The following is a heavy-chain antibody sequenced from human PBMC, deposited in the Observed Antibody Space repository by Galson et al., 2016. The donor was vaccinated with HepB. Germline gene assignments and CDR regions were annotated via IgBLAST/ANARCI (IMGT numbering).Heavy chain of an antibody. Sequence: SLRLSCAASGFTFSNYAMNWVRQAPGKGLEWVSHNNRDSRLIDYADSVKGRFTVSRDNGKNSLFLQMDGLRAEDTAVYYCVRDNDWAFDYWGQEILVTVSS. J-gene: IGHJ4*02. CDR2: NNRDSRLI. V-gene: IGHV3-48*01. D-gene: IGHD1-1*01. CDR3: VRDNDWAFDY. CDR1: GFTFSNYA.